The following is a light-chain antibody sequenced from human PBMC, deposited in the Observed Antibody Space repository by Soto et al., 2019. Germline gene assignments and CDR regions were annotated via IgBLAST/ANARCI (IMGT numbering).Light chain of an antibody. CDR3: QQRDNWPLT. CDR2: DAS. V-gene: IGKV3-11*01. J-gene: IGKJ4*01. CDR1: QSVSSY. Sequence: EIVLTQSPATLSLSPGERATLSCRASQSVSSYLAWYQQKPGQAPRLLIYDASNRATGIPARFSGSGSGTDFTLTISSLEPEDYAGYYCQQRDNWPLTFGGGTKVEI.